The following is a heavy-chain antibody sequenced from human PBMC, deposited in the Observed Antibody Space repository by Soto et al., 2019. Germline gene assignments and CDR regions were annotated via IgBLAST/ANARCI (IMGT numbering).Heavy chain of an antibody. V-gene: IGHV4-30-4*01. D-gene: IGHD5-12*01. CDR1: GGSISSGDYY. Sequence: SETLSLTCTVSGGSISSGDYYWSWLRQPPGKGLEWIGYIYYNGRTYYSPSLTSRASISIDASKNQLSLKLTSVTAADAAVYYCARDRYSGYDFGYWGQGALVTV. CDR2: IYYNGRT. CDR3: ARDRYSGYDFGY. J-gene: IGHJ4*02.